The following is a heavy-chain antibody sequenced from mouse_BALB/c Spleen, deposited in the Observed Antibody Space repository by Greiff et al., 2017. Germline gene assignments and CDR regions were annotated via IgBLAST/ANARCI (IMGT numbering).Heavy chain of an antibody. CDR1: GFSLSTSGMG. V-gene: IGHV8-12*01. D-gene: IGHD1-2*01. J-gene: IGHJ3*01. CDR2: IYWDDDK. CDR3: ARRASTATGWFAY. Sequence: QVTLKESGPGILQPSQTLSLTCSFSGFSLSTSGMGVSWIRQPSGKGLEWLAHIYWDDDKRYNPSLKSRLTISKDTSSNQVFLKITSVDTADTATYYCARRASTATGWFAYWGQGTLVTVSA.